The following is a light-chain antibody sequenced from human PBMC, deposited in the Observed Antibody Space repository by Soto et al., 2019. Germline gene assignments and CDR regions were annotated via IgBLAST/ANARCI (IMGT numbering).Light chain of an antibody. CDR1: SNDVGGYNY. J-gene: IGLJ2*01. CDR3: NSYTDTSIPV. CDR2: EVS. Sequence: QSALTQPASVSGSPGQSITISCIGTSNDVGGYNYVSWYQQHPGKAPKLILYEVSNRPSGISNRFSGSKSGNTASLTISGLQAEDEADYYCNSYTDTSIPVFGGGTKLTVL. V-gene: IGLV2-14*01.